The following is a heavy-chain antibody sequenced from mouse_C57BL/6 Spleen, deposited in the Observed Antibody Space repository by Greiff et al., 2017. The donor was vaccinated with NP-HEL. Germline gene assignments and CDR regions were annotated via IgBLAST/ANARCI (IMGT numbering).Heavy chain of an antibody. J-gene: IGHJ4*01. Sequence: VQLQQSGAELVKPGASVKISCKASGYAFSSYWMNWVKQRPGKGLEWIGQIYPGDGDTNYNGKFKGEATLTADKSSSTAYMQLSSLTSEDSAVYFCARDDGYYGAMDYWGQGTSVTVSS. CDR2: IYPGDGDT. D-gene: IGHD2-3*01. CDR1: GYAFSSYW. V-gene: IGHV1-80*01. CDR3: ARDDGYYGAMDY.